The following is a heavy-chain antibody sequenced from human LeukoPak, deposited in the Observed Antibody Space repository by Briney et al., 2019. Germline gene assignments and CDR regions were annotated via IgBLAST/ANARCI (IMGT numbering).Heavy chain of an antibody. CDR2: ITGSDDNT. J-gene: IGHJ5*02. CDR1: GFTFSSYA. D-gene: IGHD6-19*01. Sequence: GGSLRLSCAASGFTFSSYAMSWVRQAPGKGLEWVSVITGSDDNTYYADSVKGRFTISRDNSKNTLYLQMNSLRAEDTAVYYCAKTIIYSSGWFDAWGQGTLVTVSS. V-gene: IGHV3-23*01. CDR3: AKTIIYSSGWFDA.